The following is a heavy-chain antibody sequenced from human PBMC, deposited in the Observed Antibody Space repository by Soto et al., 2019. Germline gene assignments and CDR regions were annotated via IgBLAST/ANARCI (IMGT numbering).Heavy chain of an antibody. CDR3: ARGHLYGVVPYHYYMDV. CDR2: MNTNTGNT. CDR1: GYTFTSSD. J-gene: IGHJ6*03. Sequence: QVQLVQSGAEVKKPGASVKVSCKASGYTFTSSDVNWVRQASGQGLEWLGWMNTNTGNTGYAQKFQGRVTMTRNTSISTAYMELSSLRSEDTAVYYCARGHLYGVVPYHYYMDVWGKGTTVTVSS. D-gene: IGHD4-17*01. V-gene: IGHV1-8*01.